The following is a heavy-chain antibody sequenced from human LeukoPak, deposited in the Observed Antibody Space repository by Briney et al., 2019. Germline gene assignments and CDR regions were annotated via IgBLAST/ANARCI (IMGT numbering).Heavy chain of an antibody. V-gene: IGHV4-39*07. Sequence: SETLSLTCTVSGGSISRSSHYWGWIRQPPGKGLEWIGSIYYSGSTYYNPSLKSRVTISVDTSKNQFSLKLSSVTAADTAVYYCARGGEYYYDSSGYYFDYWGQGTLVTVSS. D-gene: IGHD3-22*01. CDR3: ARGGEYYYDSSGYYFDY. CDR2: IYYSGST. CDR1: GGSISRSSHY. J-gene: IGHJ4*02.